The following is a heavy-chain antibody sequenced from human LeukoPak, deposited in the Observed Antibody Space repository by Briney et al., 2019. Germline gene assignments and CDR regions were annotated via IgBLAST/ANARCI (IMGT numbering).Heavy chain of an antibody. CDR3: ARGSDSSSWYVVNFDY. V-gene: IGHV7-4-1*02. Sequence: ALVKVSCKASGYTFTSYAMNWVRQAPGQGLEWMGWINTNTGNPTYAQGFTGRFVFSLDTSVSTAYLQISSLKAEDTAVYYCARGSDSSSWYVVNFDYWGQGTLVTVSS. D-gene: IGHD6-13*01. CDR1: GYTFTSYA. J-gene: IGHJ4*02. CDR2: INTNTGNP.